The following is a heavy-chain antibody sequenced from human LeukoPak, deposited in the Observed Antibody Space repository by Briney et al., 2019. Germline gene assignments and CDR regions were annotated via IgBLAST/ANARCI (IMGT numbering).Heavy chain of an antibody. V-gene: IGHV3-23*01. J-gene: IGHJ4*02. CDR3: AKVGDGSGWYFDY. D-gene: IGHD6-19*01. CDR2: ISGSGGST. Sequence: GGSLRVSCAASGFTFSSDAMSWVRQAPGKVLHWVSAISGSGGSTYYADSVKGRFTISRDNSKNTLYLQMNSLRAEDTAVYYCAKVGDGSGWYFDYWGQGTLVTVSS. CDR1: GFTFSSDA.